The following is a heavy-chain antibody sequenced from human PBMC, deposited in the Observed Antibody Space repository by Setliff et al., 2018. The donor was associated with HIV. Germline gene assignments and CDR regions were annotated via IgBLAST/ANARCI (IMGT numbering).Heavy chain of an antibody. CDR2: IKSKTDGGTT. CDR3: TTAGSGWYLGY. D-gene: IGHD6-19*01. CDR1: GFTFSTAW. J-gene: IGHJ4*02. V-gene: IGHV3-15*01. Sequence: GGSLRLSCAASGFTFSTAWMNWVRQAPGKGLEWVGHIKSKTDGGTTDYAAPVKGRFTISRDDSKNTLYLQMNSLKTEDTAVYYCTTAGSGWYLGYWGQGTLVTVSS.